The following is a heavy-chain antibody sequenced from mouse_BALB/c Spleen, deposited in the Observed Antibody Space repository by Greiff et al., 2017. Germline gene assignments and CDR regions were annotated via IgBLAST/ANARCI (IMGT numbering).Heavy chain of an antibody. CDR1: GYTFTSYW. Sequence: QVQLQQPGAELVRPGASVKLSCKASGYTFTSYWINCVKQRPGQGLEWIGNIYPSDSYTNYNQKFKDKATLTVDKSSSTAYMQLSSPTSEDSAVYYCTRGGLGGGFAYWGQGTLVTVSA. V-gene: IGHV1-69*02. J-gene: IGHJ3*01. CDR2: IYPSDSYT. CDR3: TRGGLGGGFAY. D-gene: IGHD4-1*01.